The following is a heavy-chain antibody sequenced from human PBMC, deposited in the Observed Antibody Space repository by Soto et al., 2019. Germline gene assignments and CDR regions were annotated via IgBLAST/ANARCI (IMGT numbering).Heavy chain of an antibody. CDR1: GFTFSSYA. D-gene: IGHD3-10*01. CDR2: ISGSGGST. CDR3: ARRELTIKAGGFGMDV. Sequence: GGSLRLSCAASGFTFSSYAMSWVRQAPGKGLEWVSAISGSGGSTYYADSVKGRFTISRDNSKNTLYLQMNSLRAEDTAVYYCARRELTIKAGGFGMDVWGQGTTVTVSS. J-gene: IGHJ6*02. V-gene: IGHV3-23*01.